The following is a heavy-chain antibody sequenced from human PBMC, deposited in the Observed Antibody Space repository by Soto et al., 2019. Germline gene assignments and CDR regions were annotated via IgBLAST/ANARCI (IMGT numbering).Heavy chain of an antibody. CDR3: VRVGRLGGY. V-gene: IGHV3-7*03. Sequence: VQLVESGGGLVQPGGSLRLSCTASGFTFSSYWMSWVRQAPGKGLGWVANIKEDGSGKYYVDSVKGRFSISRDNARNSLYLQMNSRRVEDTAVYYCVRVGRLGGYWGQGALVTVSS. CDR2: IKEDGSGK. D-gene: IGHD3-16*01. J-gene: IGHJ4*02. CDR1: GFTFSSYW.